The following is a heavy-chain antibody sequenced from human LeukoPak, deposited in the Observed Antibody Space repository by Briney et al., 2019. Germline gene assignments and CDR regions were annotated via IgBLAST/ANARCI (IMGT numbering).Heavy chain of an antibody. CDR3: ARGPYSSSWYY. CDR1: GGSFSGYY. CDR2: INHSGST. D-gene: IGHD6-13*01. Sequence: PSETLSLTCAVYGGSFSGYYWSWIRQPPGKGLEWIGEINHSGSTNYNPSLKSRVTISVDTSKNQFSLKLSSVTAADTAVYYWARGPYSSSWYYWGQGTLVTVSS. J-gene: IGHJ4*02. V-gene: IGHV4-34*01.